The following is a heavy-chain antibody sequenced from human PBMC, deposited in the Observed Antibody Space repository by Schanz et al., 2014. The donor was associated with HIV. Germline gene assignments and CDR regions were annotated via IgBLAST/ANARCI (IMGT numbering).Heavy chain of an antibody. D-gene: IGHD4-17*01. CDR3: ARDLHDYGDARTDY. Sequence: EVQLVESGGGLVEPGGSLRLSCEASGFSFSSFSMNWVRQAPGKGLEWVSSLGSGGGHKYYADSVNGRVTISRDNAKNSLHLQMSRLGAEDTAVYYCARDLHDYGDARTDYWGQGILVTVSS. J-gene: IGHJ4*02. V-gene: IGHV3-21*02. CDR2: LGSGGGHK. CDR1: GFSFSSFS.